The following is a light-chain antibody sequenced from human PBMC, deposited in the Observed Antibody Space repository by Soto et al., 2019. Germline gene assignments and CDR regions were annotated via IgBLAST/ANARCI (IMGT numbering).Light chain of an antibody. CDR3: CSYAGSYTYV. CDR1: KNDIGVYDF. J-gene: IGLJ1*01. CDR2: EVV. V-gene: IGLV2-8*01. Sequence: QSVLTQPPSASGSPGQSVTISCTGTKNDIGVYDFVSWYQHHPGKAPRLIICEVVQRPSGVPDRFSGSKSGNTAFLTVSGLQAEDEAHYYCCSYAGSYTYVFGTGTKVNV.